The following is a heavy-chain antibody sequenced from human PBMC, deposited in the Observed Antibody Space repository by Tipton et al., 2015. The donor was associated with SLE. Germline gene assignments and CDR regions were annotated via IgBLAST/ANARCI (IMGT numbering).Heavy chain of an antibody. Sequence: SLRLSCAASGFTFSSYAMSWVRQAPGKGLEWVAFIRYDGSNKNYADSVKGRFTISRDNSKNTLYLQMNSLRAEDTALYYCAKDSLPLTIAAAGSLNWFDPWGQGTLVTVSS. J-gene: IGHJ5*02. CDR1: GFTFSSYA. V-gene: IGHV3-30*02. D-gene: IGHD6-13*01. CDR3: AKDSLPLTIAAAGSLNWFDP. CDR2: IRYDGSNK.